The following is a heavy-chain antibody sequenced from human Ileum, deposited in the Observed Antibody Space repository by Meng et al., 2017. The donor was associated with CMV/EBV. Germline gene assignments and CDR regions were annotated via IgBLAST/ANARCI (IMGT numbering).Heavy chain of an antibody. Sequence: GSLRLSCTVSGGSISSYYWSWIRQPPGKGLEWIGYIYSSGSTNYNPSLKSRVTISMDTSKNQFSLKLRSVTAADTAVYYCARVWIPYYYDSSGYYGDYWGQGKLVNGAS. CDR3: ARVWIPYYYDSSGYYGDY. V-gene: IGHV4-59*01. J-gene: IGHJ4*02. CDR2: IYSSGST. CDR1: GGSISSYY. D-gene: IGHD3-22*01.